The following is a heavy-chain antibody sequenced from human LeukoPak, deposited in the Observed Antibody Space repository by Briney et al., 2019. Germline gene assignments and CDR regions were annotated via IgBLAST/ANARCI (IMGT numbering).Heavy chain of an antibody. J-gene: IGHJ4*02. CDR2: IIPIFGTA. CDR1: GGTFSSYA. V-gene: IGHV1-69*06. CDR3: ARVSGNRHFGEYYFDY. D-gene: IGHD3-10*01. Sequence: SVKVSCKASGGTFSSYAISWVRQAPGQGLEWMGGIIPIFGTANYAQKFQGRVTITADKSTSTAYMELSSLRSEDTAVYYCARVSGNRHFGEYYFDYWGQGTLVTVSS.